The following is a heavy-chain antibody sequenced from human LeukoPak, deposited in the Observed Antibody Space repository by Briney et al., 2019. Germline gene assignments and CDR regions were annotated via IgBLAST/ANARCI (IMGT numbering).Heavy chain of an antibody. D-gene: IGHD5-12*01. CDR1: GGSISSYY. CDR2: IYYSGST. V-gene: IGHV4-59*08. J-gene: IGHJ5*02. CDR3: ARSAWITWFDP. Sequence: SETLSLTCTVSGGSISSYYWSWIRQPPGKGLEWIGYIYYSGSTYYNPSLESRVTISVDTSKNQFSLKLSSVTAADTALYFCARSAWITWFDPWGQGTLVTVSS.